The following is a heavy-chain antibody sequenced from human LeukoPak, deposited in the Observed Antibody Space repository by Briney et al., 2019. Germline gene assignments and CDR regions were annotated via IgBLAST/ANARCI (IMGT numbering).Heavy chain of an antibody. V-gene: IGHV4-39*01. CDR3: ARQLYSSGSYYAPMDV. CDR1: GGSISSSIYF. CDR2: IHYSGST. Sequence: SETLSLTCTVSGGSISSSIYFWGWIRQPPGKGLEWIGSIHYSGSTYHDPSLKSRVTVSLDTSKNQFSLKLSSVTATDTAAYYCARQLYSSGSYYAPMDVWGKGTTVTISS. D-gene: IGHD3-10*01. J-gene: IGHJ6*03.